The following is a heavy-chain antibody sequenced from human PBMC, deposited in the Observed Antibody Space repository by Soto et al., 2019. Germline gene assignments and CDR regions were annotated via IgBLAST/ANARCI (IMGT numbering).Heavy chain of an antibody. CDR1: GFNFNSYT. Sequence: EVQLVESGGGLVKPGGSLRLSCAASGFNFNSYTINWVRQAPGKRLEWLSSISNSGYIFSTDSVRGRFTISRDNAKNSVYLQINSLRAEDTAVYFCARDCSSGSCYPGMDVWGQGTTVTVSS. J-gene: IGHJ6*02. V-gene: IGHV3-21*01. CDR2: ISNSGYI. D-gene: IGHD2-15*01. CDR3: ARDCSSGSCYPGMDV.